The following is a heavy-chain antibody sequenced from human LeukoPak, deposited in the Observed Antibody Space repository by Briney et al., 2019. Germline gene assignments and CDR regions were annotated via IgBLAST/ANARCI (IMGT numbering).Heavy chain of an antibody. J-gene: IGHJ1*01. CDR2: IYSGGST. Sequence: GGSLRLSCAASGFTVSSNYMSWVRQAPGKGLEWVSVIYSGGSTCYADSVKGRFTISRDNSKNTLYLQMNSLRAEDTAVYYCARGSGWYAEYFQHWGQGTLVTVSS. CDR3: ARGSGWYAEYFQH. V-gene: IGHV3-53*01. CDR1: GFTVSSNY. D-gene: IGHD6-19*01.